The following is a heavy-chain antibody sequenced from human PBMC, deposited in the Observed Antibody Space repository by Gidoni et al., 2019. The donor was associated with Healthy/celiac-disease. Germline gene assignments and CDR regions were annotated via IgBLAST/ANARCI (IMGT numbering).Heavy chain of an antibody. CDR2: INHSEST. Sequence: QVQLQQWGAGLLKPSETLSLTCAVYGGSFSGYYWSWIRQPPGKGLEWIGEINHSESTNYNPSLKSRVTISVDTSKNQFSLKLSSVTAADTAVYYCARGESPTVTLPTPFDYWGQGTLVTVSS. CDR1: GGSFSGYY. V-gene: IGHV4-34*01. CDR3: ARGESPTVTLPTPFDY. J-gene: IGHJ4*02. D-gene: IGHD4-4*01.